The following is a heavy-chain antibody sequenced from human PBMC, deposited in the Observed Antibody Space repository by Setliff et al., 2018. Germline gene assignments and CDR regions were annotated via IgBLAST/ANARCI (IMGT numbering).Heavy chain of an antibody. J-gene: IGHJ3*02. CDR3: AREVIDPVSSDAFDI. Sequence: SSETLSLTCTVSGGSIRRGNDLWSWLRQSPGKGLEWIAYISAYTGRAYYNPSLQSRAALSADTSKSQFSLRLTSVTAADTAVYYCAREVIDPVSSDAFDIWGQGRMVTV. D-gene: IGHD4-4*01. CDR2: ISAYTGRA. CDR1: GGSIRRGNDL. V-gene: IGHV4-30-4*01.